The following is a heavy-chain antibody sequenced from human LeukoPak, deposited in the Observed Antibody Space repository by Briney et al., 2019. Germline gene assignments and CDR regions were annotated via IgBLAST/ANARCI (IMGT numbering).Heavy chain of an antibody. CDR3: ARDNARYSSGWYGAFDI. D-gene: IGHD6-19*01. CDR2: ISYDGSNK. J-gene: IGHJ3*02. CDR1: GFTFSSYA. Sequence: AGGSLRLSCAASGFTFSSYAMHWVRQAPGKGLEWVAVISYDGSNKYYADSVKGRFTISRDNSKNTLYLQMNSLRAEDTAVYYCARDNARYSSGWYGAFDIWGQGTMVTVSS. V-gene: IGHV3-30*04.